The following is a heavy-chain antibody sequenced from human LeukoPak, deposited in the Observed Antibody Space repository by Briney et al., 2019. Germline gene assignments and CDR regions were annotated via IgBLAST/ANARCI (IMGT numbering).Heavy chain of an antibody. CDR1: GGSFSGYY. Sequence: PSETLSLTCAVYGGSFSGYYWSWIRQPPGKGLEWIGEINHSGSTNYNPSLKSRVTISVDTSKNQFSLKLSSVTAADTAVYYYARGNWNPFDYWGQGTLVTVSS. CDR3: ARGNWNPFDY. J-gene: IGHJ4*02. D-gene: IGHD1-1*01. CDR2: INHSGST. V-gene: IGHV4-34*01.